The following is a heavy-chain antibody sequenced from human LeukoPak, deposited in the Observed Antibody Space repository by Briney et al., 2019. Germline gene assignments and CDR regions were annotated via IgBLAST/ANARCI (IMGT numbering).Heavy chain of an antibody. V-gene: IGHV1-18*01. J-gene: IGHJ6*03. D-gene: IGHD3-3*01. CDR3: ARDLAVLGVVFTSYMDV. Sequence: ASVKVSCKASGHNFITHGITWVRQAPGQGLQWVGWISTYTGNAHYAQRLQDRVTLSKDTATTTAYLEVRNLRSDDTAVYYCARDLAVLGVVFTSYMDVWGKGTPVIVSS. CDR2: ISTYTGNA. CDR1: GHNFITHG.